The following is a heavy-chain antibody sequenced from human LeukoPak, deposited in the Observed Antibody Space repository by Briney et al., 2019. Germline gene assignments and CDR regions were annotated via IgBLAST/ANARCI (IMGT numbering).Heavy chain of an antibody. CDR2: IYTSGST. CDR1: GGSISSYY. Sequence: SETLSPTCTVSGGSISSYYWSWIRQPPGKGLEWIGYIYTSGSTNYNPSLKSRVTISVDTSKSQFSLKLSSVTAADTAVYYCACGYYPYYFDYWGQGTLVTVSS. CDR3: ACGYYPYYFDY. D-gene: IGHD3-3*01. V-gene: IGHV4-59*01. J-gene: IGHJ4*02.